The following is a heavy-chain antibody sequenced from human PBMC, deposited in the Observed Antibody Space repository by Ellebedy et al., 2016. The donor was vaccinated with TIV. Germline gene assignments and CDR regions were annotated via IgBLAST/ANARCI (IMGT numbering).Heavy chain of an antibody. Sequence: PGGSLRLSCAASGFTFSSDAMSWVRQAPGKGLEGESGMCGSGSIIYYADSVKGRFTISRDNAKNSLYLQMNSLRAEDTALYYCARECGRDGYSYCASDYWGPGTLVTCSS. CDR1: GFTFSSDA. CDR2: MCGSGSII. V-gene: IGHV3-23*01. J-gene: IGHJ4*02. D-gene: IGHD5-24*01. CDR3: ARECGRDGYSYCASDY.